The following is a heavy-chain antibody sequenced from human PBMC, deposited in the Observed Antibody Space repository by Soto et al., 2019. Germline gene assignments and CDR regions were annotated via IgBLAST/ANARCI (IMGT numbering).Heavy chain of an antibody. CDR2: ISSSSSTI. D-gene: IGHD4-17*01. Sequence: VSQRLSSAVFGYNLGRFGRRWISKTPGKGLEWVSYISSSSSTIYYADSVKGRFTISRDNAKNSLYLQMNSLRDEDTAVYYCARDRGLRYYFDYWGQGTLVTVSS. CDR3: ARDRGLRYYFDY. J-gene: IGHJ4*02. CDR1: GYNLGRFG. V-gene: IGHV3-48*02.